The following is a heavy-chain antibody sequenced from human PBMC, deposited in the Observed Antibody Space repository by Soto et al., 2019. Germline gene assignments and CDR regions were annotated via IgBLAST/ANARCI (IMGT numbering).Heavy chain of an antibody. J-gene: IGHJ4*02. CDR2: FNPTSGST. D-gene: IGHD6-13*01. CDR3: ARDLAAGDY. CDR1: GYTFINYY. V-gene: IGHV1-46*01. Sequence: QVQLVQSGAEVKKPGASVKLSCKASGYTFINYYIHWVRQAPGQGIEWMGIFNPTSGSTNYAQSFQGRVTLTMDTSTRTVYMELSSLRFDDTAVYYCARDLAAGDYWGQGTLFTFSS.